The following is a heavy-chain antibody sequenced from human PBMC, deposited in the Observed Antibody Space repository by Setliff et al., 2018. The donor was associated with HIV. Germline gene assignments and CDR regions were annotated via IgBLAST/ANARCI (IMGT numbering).Heavy chain of an antibody. CDR3: ARTPEVGATAGWFDP. D-gene: IGHD1-26*01. Sequence: SETLSLTCTVSGGSISSGGYYWNWIRQHPGKGLEWIGYIYYGGNTYYNPSLKSRVIISIDTSMNQFSLKVSSMAAADTALYYCARTPEVGATAGWFDPWGQGTLVTVSS. V-gene: IGHV4-31*03. J-gene: IGHJ5*02. CDR2: IYYGGNT. CDR1: GGSISSGGYY.